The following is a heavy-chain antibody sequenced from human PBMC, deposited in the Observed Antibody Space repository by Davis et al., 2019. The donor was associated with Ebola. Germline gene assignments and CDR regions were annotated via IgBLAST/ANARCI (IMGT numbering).Heavy chain of an antibody. V-gene: IGHV3-30*03. CDR2: ISYDGSNK. D-gene: IGHD2-2*01. J-gene: IGHJ6*02. CDR1: GFTFSSYG. Sequence: GESLKISCAASGFTFSSYGMHWVRQAPGKGLEWVAVISYDGSNKYYADSVKGRFTISRDNSKNTLYLQMNSLRAEDTAVYYCARLCSSTSCRVYGMDVWGQGTTVTVSS. CDR3: ARLCSSTSCRVYGMDV.